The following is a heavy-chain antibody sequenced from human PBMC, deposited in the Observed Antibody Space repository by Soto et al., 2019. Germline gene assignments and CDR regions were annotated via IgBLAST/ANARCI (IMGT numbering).Heavy chain of an antibody. CDR1: GFTFSSYG. D-gene: IGHD6-19*01. CDR2: IWYDGSNK. Sequence: VGSLRLSCAASGFTFSSYGMHWVRQAPGKGLEWVAVIWYDGSNKYYADSVKGRFTISRDNSKNTLYLQMNSLRAEDTAVYYCARDYSSGWGGNWFDPWGQGTLVTVS. J-gene: IGHJ5*02. V-gene: IGHV3-33*01. CDR3: ARDYSSGWGGNWFDP.